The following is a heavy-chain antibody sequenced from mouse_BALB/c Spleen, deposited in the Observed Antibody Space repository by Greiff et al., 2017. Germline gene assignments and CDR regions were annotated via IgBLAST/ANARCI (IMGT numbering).Heavy chain of an antibody. J-gene: IGHJ1*01. V-gene: IGHV1S135*01. Sequence: VQLKQSGPELMKPGASVKISCKASGYSFTSYYMHWVKQSHGKSLEWIGYIDPFNGGTSYNQKFKGKATLTVDKSSSTAYMHLSSLTSEDSAVYYCARGYGSSRYWYFDVWGAGTTVTVSS. CDR1: GYSFTSYY. CDR2: IDPFNGGT. D-gene: IGHD1-1*01. CDR3: ARGYGSSRYWYFDV.